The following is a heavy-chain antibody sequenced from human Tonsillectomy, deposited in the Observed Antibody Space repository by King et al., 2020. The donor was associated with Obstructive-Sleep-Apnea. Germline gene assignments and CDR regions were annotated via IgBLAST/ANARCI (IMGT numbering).Heavy chain of an antibody. Sequence: VQLQQSGPGLVKPSQTLSLTCAISGDSVSSNSAAWNWISQSPSRGLEWLGRTYYRSKCYNDYAVSVKSRITINPDTSKNQFSLQLNSVTPEDTAVYYCARDWVGYSSSWYGLDAFDIWGQGTMVTVSS. D-gene: IGHD6-13*01. CDR2: TYYRSKCYN. CDR1: GDSVSSNSAA. V-gene: IGHV6-1*01. CDR3: ARDWVGYSSSWYGLDAFDI. J-gene: IGHJ3*02.